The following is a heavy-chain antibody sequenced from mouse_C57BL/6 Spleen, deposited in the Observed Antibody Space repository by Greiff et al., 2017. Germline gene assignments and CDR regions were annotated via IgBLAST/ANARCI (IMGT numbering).Heavy chain of an antibody. CDR1: GYTFTSYG. J-gene: IGHJ2*01. V-gene: IGHV1-81*01. Sequence: QVQLQQSGAELARPGASVKLSCKASGYTFTSYGISWVKQRTGQGLEWIGEIYPRSGNTYYNEKFKGKATLTADKSSSTAYMELRSLTSEDSAVYFCARGPLYYGSANWDSDWGKGTTRTVSS. D-gene: IGHD1-1*01. CDR2: IYPRSGNT. CDR3: ARGPLYYGSANWDSD.